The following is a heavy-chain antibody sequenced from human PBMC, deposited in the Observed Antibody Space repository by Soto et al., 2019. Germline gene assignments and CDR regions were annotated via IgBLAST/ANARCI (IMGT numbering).Heavy chain of an antibody. J-gene: IGHJ6*03. D-gene: IGHD3-22*01. CDR1: GFTFSSDW. CDR3: ARKIVVRKKYYYYYYMDV. Sequence: GGSLRLSCAASGFTFSSDWMHWVRQAPGKGLVWVSRINSDGSSTSYADFVKGRFTISRDNAKNTLYLQMNSLRAEDTAVYYCARKIVVRKKYYYYYYMDVWGKGTTVTVSS. CDR2: INSDGSST. V-gene: IGHV3-74*01.